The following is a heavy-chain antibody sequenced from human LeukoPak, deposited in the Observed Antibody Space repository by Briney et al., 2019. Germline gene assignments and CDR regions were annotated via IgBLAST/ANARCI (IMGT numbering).Heavy chain of an antibody. D-gene: IGHD1-26*01. J-gene: IGHJ3*02. CDR3: ARERMGATWEAFDI. CDR2: IYTSGST. CDR1: GGSISSGSYY. V-gene: IGHV4-61*02. Sequence: SETLSLTCTVSGGSISSGSYYWSWIWQPAGKGLEWIGRIYTSGSTNYNPSLKSRVTISVDTSKNQFSLKLSSVTAADTAVYYCARERMGATWEAFDIWGQGTMVTVSS.